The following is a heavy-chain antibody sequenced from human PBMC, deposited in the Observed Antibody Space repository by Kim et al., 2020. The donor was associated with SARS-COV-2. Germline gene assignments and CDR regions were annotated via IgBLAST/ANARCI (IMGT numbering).Heavy chain of an antibody. CDR1: GYTLTELS. Sequence: ASVKVSCKVSGYTLTELSMHWVRQAPGKGLEWMGGFDPEDGETIYAQKFQGRVTMTEDTSTDTAYMELSSLRSEDTAVYYCATPLGGSGSYWRDVWGQGTTVTVSS. J-gene: IGHJ6*02. D-gene: IGHD3-10*01. V-gene: IGHV1-24*01. CDR2: FDPEDGET. CDR3: ATPLGGSGSYWRDV.